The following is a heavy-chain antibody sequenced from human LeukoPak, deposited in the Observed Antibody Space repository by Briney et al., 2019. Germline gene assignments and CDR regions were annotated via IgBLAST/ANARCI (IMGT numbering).Heavy chain of an antibody. J-gene: IGHJ4*02. CDR1: GYTFTSYG. Sequence: SVKVSCKASGYTFTSYGISWVRQAPGQGLEWIGWISAYNGNTNYAQKLQGRVTMTTDTSTSTAYMELRSLRSDDTAVYYCARDWEVAIHRPIDYWGQGTLVTVSS. D-gene: IGHD5-12*01. CDR3: ARDWEVAIHRPIDY. V-gene: IGHV1-18*01. CDR2: ISAYNGNT.